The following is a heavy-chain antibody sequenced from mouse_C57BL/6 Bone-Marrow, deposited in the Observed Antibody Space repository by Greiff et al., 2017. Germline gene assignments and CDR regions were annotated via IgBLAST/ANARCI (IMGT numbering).Heavy chain of an antibody. J-gene: IGHJ4*01. V-gene: IGHV2-2*01. CDR2: IWSGGST. Sequence: VKLLESGPGLVQPSQSLSITCTVSGFSLTSYGVHWVRQSPGKGLEWLGVIWSGGSTDYNAAFISSLSISKDNSKSQVFFKMNSLQADDTAIYYCAGITTVVDTRAMDYWGQGTSVTVSS. D-gene: IGHD1-1*01. CDR3: AGITTVVDTRAMDY. CDR1: GFSLTSYG.